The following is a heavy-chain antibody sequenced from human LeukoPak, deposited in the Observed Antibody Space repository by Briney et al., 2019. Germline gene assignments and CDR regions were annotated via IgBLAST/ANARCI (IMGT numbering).Heavy chain of an antibody. CDR1: GGSFSGYY. J-gene: IGHJ4*02. CDR2: INHSGST. CDR3: ARGGGYSSDLVIDY. D-gene: IGHD6-19*01. V-gene: IGHV4-34*01. Sequence: SETLSLTCAVYGGSFSGYYWSWICQPPGKGLEWIGEINHSGSTNYNPSLKSRVTISVDTSKNQFSLKLSSVTAADTAVYYCARGGGYSSDLVIDYWGQGTLVTVSS.